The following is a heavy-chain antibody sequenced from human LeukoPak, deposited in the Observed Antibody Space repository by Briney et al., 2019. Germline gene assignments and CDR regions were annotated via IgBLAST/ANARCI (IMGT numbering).Heavy chain of an antibody. Sequence: GGSLRLSCAASGFTFSSYAMHWVRQAPGKGLEWVAVISYDGSNKYYADSVKGRFTISRDNSKNTLYLQMNSLRAEDTAVYYCARDRKRFLEWLLIQYYFDYWGQGTLVTVSS. CDR1: GFTFSSYA. D-gene: IGHD3-3*01. V-gene: IGHV3-30-3*01. J-gene: IGHJ4*02. CDR2: ISYDGSNK. CDR3: ARDRKRFLEWLLIQYYFDY.